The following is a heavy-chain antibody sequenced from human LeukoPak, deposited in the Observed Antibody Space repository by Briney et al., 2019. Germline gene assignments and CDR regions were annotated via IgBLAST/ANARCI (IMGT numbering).Heavy chain of an antibody. CDR2: ITGGGRST. V-gene: IGHV3-23*01. J-gene: IGHJ4*02. D-gene: IGHD4-23*01. CDR3: ATYGDNSRPRVFDY. Sequence: PGGSLRLSCAASGFTFSSYTMNWVRQAPGKGLEWVSLITGGGRSTYYADSAKGRFTISRDNSKNTLYLQMNSLRAEDTAVYYCATYGDNSRPRVFDYWGQGTLVTVSS. CDR1: GFTFSSYT.